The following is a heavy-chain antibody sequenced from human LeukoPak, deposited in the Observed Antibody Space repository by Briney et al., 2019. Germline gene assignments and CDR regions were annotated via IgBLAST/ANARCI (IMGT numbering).Heavy chain of an antibody. D-gene: IGHD3-22*01. CDR2: ISRGSDHI. CDR1: GFTFSSYA. V-gene: IGHV3-21*01. CDR3: ARPYDTRGYFPDY. J-gene: IGHJ4*02. Sequence: GGSLRLSCAASGFTFSSYAMNWVRQAPGKGLEWVSSISRGSDHIFYADSMKGRFTISRDNAKNSLYLQMNSLGAEDTAVYYCARPYDTRGYFPDYWGQGTLVTVSS.